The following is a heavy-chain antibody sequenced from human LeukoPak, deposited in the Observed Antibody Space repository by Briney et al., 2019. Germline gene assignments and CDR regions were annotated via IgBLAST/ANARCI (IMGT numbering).Heavy chain of an antibody. Sequence: PGRSLRLSCAASGFTFNMYGMHWVSQAPGKGLEWVAGISNDGSTKDYADSVKGRFTISRDSSKKSMFLQMNSLRAEDTAVYYCAKAAYCTSTSCHFSGYAQRPLDSWGQGTLVTVSS. J-gene: IGHJ4*02. CDR1: GFTFNMYG. CDR3: AKAAYCTSTSCHFSGYAQRPLDS. V-gene: IGHV3-30*18. CDR2: ISNDGSTK. D-gene: IGHD2-2*01.